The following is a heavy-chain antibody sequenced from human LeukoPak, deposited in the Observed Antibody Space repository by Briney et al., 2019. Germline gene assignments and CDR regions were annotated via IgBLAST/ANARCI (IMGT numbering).Heavy chain of an antibody. Sequence: GRSLRLSCADSGFSFEDYGMHWVRQPPGKGLEWVSSLNYIGDSTSYADSVKGRFTVSRDNAKNSLYLQMNSLRPEDTALYYCAKHLRATNTYIFYGMDVWGPGTTVTVSS. V-gene: IGHV3-9*01. D-gene: IGHD2-21*01. CDR3: AKHLRATNTYIFYGMDV. J-gene: IGHJ6*02. CDR2: LNYIGDST. CDR1: GFSFEDYG.